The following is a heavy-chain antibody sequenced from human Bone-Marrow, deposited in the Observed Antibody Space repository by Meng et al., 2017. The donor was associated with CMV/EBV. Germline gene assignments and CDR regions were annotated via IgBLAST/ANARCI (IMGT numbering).Heavy chain of an antibody. J-gene: IGHJ6*02. D-gene: IGHD4-11*01. CDR1: GGSISSSSYY. CDR2: IYYSGST. V-gene: IGHV4-39*01. CDR3: ARLPVTTRYYYYGMDV. Sequence: GSLRLSCTVSGGSISSSSYYWGWIRQPPGKGLEWIGSIYYSGSTYYNPSLKSRVTISVDTSKNQFSLKLSSVTAADTAVYYCARLPVTTRYYYYGMDVWGQGTTVTV.